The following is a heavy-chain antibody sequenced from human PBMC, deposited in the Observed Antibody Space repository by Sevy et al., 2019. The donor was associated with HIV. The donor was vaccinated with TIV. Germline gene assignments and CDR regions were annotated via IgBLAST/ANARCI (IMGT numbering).Heavy chain of an antibody. J-gene: IGHJ4*02. CDR2: ISHDGNCK. Sequence: GGSLRLSCAASGFTFSNYDMHWVRQAPGKGLEWVAVISHDGNCKNYGVSVKVRFTISRDDFKNTLYLQMSSLRPEDTAVYFCARLFSCGGDCYYLDYWGQRALVTVSS. CDR1: GFTFSNYD. D-gene: IGHD2-21*02. V-gene: IGHV3-30-3*01. CDR3: ARLFSCGGDCYYLDY.